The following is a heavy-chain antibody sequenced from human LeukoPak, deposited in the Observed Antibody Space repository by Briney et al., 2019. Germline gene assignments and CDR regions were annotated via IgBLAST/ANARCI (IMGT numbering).Heavy chain of an antibody. Sequence: PGRSLRLSCAASGFTFSSYGMYWGRXGPGKGLGWVAVISXDGSNKYYADSLKGRFTLPRGNSKNMPYLQMNRLRAEDQAVYYCAKDSPPLGDSSGYYAPDYWGQGTLVTVSS. D-gene: IGHD3-22*01. CDR3: AKDSPPLGDSSGYYAPDY. CDR1: GFTFSSYG. CDR2: ISXDGSNK. V-gene: IGHV3-30*18. J-gene: IGHJ4*02.